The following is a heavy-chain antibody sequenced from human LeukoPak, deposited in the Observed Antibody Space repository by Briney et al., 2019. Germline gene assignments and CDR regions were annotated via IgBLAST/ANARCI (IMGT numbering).Heavy chain of an antibody. CDR1: GFNFRDSA. V-gene: IGHV3-30*04. CDR3: AADYGDYVSPSD. D-gene: IGHD4-17*01. Sequence: GTSLRLSCAASGFNFRDSAVHWVRQPPGKGLEGVAVSSYNGTNKYYADSVNGRFTISRDNSKNTLFLQMNNLRLEDTAAYYCAADYGDYVSPSDWGQGSLVIVSS. J-gene: IGHJ4*02. CDR2: SSYNGTNK.